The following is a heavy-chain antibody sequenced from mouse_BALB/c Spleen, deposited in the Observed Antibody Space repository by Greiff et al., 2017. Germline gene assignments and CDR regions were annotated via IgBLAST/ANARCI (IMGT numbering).Heavy chain of an antibody. CDR3: ARSREITAWFAY. J-gene: IGHJ3*01. V-gene: IGHV14-3*02. Sequence: EVQLQQSGAELVKPGASVKLSCTASGFNIKDTYMHWVKQRPEQGLEWIGRIDPANGNTKYDPKFQGKATITADTSSNTAYLQLSSLTSEDTAVYYCARSREITAWFAYWGQGTLVTVSA. CDR2: IDPANGNT. D-gene: IGHD2-4*01. CDR1: GFNIKDTY.